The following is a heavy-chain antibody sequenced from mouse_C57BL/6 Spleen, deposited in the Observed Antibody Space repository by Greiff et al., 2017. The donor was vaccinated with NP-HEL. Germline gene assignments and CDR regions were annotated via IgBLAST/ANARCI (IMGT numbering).Heavy chain of an antibody. CDR2: IYPGSGNT. CDR1: GYTFTDYY. CDR3: ARVGGNYGYFDY. V-gene: IGHV1-76*01. J-gene: IGHJ2*01. Sequence: QVQLKQSGAELVRPGASVKLSCKASGYTFTDYYINWVKQRPGQGLEWIARIYPGSGNTYYNEKFKGKATLTAEKSSSTAYMQLSSLTSEDSAVYFCARVGGNYGYFDYWGQGTTLTVSS. D-gene: IGHD2-1*01.